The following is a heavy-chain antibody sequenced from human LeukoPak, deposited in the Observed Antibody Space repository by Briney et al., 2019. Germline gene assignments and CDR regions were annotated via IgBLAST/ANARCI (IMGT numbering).Heavy chain of an antibody. J-gene: IGHJ4*02. CDR2: TNYIGTTT. CDR3: GRGRPRGYSGYVIDY. Sequence: AGGCLRLSCADPGFKFSSSWMHRVRPAPERGLVWISRTNYIGTTTSAADSVKGRFTISRDNAKNTLYLQMNRLRAEDTAAFYCGRGRPRGYSGYVIDYWGQGTPITVSS. D-gene: IGHD5-12*01. V-gene: IGHV3-74*01. CDR1: GFKFSSSW.